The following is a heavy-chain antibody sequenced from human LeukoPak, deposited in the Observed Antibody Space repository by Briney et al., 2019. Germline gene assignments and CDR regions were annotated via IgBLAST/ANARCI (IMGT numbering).Heavy chain of an antibody. V-gene: IGHV4-30-2*01. CDR3: AREGSDNWFDP. CDR2: IYHSGST. CDR1: GGSISSGGYS. Sequence: PSETLSLTCAVSGGSISSGGYSWSWIRQPPGNGLEWIGYIYHSGSTYYNPSLKSRVTISVDRSKNQFSLKLSSVTAADTAVYYCAREGSDNWFDPWGQGTLVTVSS. J-gene: IGHJ5*02.